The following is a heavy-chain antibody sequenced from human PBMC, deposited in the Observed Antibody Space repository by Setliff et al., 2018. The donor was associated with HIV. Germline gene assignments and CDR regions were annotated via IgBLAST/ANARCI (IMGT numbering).Heavy chain of an antibody. Sequence: PGGSLRLSCAASGFTFSGYWMHWVRQVPGKGLMWVSRINSDESSTTYADSLRGRFTISRDNAKNSLYLQMNSLRAEDTAVYYCARDGVATTEGYWGQGTLVTVSS. CDR3: ARDGVATTEGY. J-gene: IGHJ4*02. V-gene: IGHV3-74*03. CDR2: INSDESST. D-gene: IGHD5-12*01. CDR1: GFTFSGYW.